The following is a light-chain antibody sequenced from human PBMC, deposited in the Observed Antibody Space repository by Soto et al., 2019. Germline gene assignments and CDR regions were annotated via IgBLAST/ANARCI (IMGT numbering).Light chain of an antibody. CDR1: SIDVGGYNY. Sequence: QSALTQPASVSGSPGQSITISCTGTSIDVGGYNYVSWYQQHPGKAPKLMIYDVSNRPSGVSNRFSGSKSGNTASLTISGLQAEDEADYYCSSYTSSIDVVFGGGTKLTVL. V-gene: IGLV2-14*01. CDR2: DVS. J-gene: IGLJ2*01. CDR3: SSYTSSIDVV.